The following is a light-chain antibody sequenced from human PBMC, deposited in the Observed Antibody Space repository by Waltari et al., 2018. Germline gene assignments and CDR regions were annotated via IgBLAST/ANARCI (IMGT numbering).Light chain of an antibody. CDR3: SSYTSSSIPYV. Sequence: QSALTQAASVSGSPGQSITISCTGTSSDVGGYNHVSWYQHHPGKAPKLIISEVSNRPSGVSYRFSGSKSGNTASLTISGRQAEDEADYYCSSYTSSSIPYVFGTGTKVTVL. V-gene: IGLV2-14*01. CDR1: SSDVGGYNH. CDR2: EVS. J-gene: IGLJ1*01.